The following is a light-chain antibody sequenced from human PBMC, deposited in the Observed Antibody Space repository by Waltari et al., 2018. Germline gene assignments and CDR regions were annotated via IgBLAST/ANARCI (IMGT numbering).Light chain of an antibody. CDR3: AAWDDSLSVVV. Sequence: QSVLTQSPSASGTPGQRVTIPCSGSSSNIGSNYVYWYQQLPATAPKLLSYRNNQRPSGVPDRFSGSKSGTSASLAISGLRSEDEADYYCAAWDDSLSVVVFGGGTKLTVL. CDR1: SSNIGSNY. CDR2: RNN. J-gene: IGLJ2*01. V-gene: IGLV1-47*01.